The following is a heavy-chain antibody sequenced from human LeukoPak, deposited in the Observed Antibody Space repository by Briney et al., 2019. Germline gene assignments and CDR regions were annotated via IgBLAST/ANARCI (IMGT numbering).Heavy chain of an antibody. V-gene: IGHV3-20*04. Sequence: GGSLRLSCAASGFTFDDYGMGWVRQAPGKGLEWVSGINWNGGSTGYADSVKGRFTISRDNAKNSLYLRMNSLRAEDTALYYCASDQLERWKNYYYYMDVWGKGTTVTVSS. CDR1: GFTFDDYG. D-gene: IGHD1-1*01. CDR3: ASDQLERWKNYYYYMDV. J-gene: IGHJ6*03. CDR2: INWNGGST.